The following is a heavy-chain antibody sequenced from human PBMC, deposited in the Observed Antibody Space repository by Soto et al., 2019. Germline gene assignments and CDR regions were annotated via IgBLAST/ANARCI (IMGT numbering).Heavy chain of an antibody. Sequence: EVQLLESGGGLVQPGGSLRLSCAASGFTFSSYAMSWVRQAPGKGLAWVSAISGSGGSTYYADSVKGRFTSSRDNSKNTLYLQMNSLRADDTAVYNCAKDLSIAAAGEYDHWGQGTLVTVSS. CDR2: ISGSGGST. D-gene: IGHD6-13*01. CDR1: GFTFSSYA. CDR3: AKDLSIAAAGEYDH. V-gene: IGHV3-23*01. J-gene: IGHJ4*02.